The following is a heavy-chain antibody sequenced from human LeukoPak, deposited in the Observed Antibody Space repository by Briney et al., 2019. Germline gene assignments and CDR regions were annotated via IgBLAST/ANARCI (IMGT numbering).Heavy chain of an antibody. CDR1: GGSISSGRYY. J-gene: IGHJ4*02. V-gene: IGHV4-61*02. Sequence: SETLSLTCSVSGGSISSGRYYWSWIRQTAGKGLEWIGRIYTSGSTNYNPSLKSRVTISVDTSKNQFSLKLSSVTAADTAVYYCARDRRAVSGTLYYWGQGTLVTVSS. CDR2: IYTSGST. CDR3: ARDRRAVSGTLYY. D-gene: IGHD6-19*01.